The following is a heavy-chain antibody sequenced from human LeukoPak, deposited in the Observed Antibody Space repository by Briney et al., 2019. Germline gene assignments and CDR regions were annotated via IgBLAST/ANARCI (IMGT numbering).Heavy chain of an antibody. V-gene: IGHV4-39*07. CDR1: GGSISSSSYY. D-gene: IGHD3-3*01. CDR3: AKGAHYDFWSGYYSYFDY. CDR2: IYYSGST. Sequence: SETLSLTCTVSGGSISSSSYYWGWIRQPPGKGLEWIGSIYYSGSTYYNPSLKSRVTISVDTSKNQFSLKLSSVTAADTAVYYCAKGAHYDFWSGYYSYFDYWGQGTLVTVSS. J-gene: IGHJ4*02.